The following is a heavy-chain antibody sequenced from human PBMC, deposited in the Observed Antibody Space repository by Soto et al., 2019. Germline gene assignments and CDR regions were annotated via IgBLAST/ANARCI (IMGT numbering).Heavy chain of an antibody. D-gene: IGHD3-10*01. CDR3: ARYNYYGSGSYRGYYYYYYMDV. J-gene: IGHJ6*03. Sequence: SETLSLTCTVSGGSISSYYWSWIRQPPGKGLEWIGYIYYSGSTNYNPSLKSLVTISVDTSKNQFSLKLSSVTAADTAVYYCARYNYYGSGSYRGYYYYYYMDVWGKGTTVTVSS. V-gene: IGHV4-59*01. CDR1: GGSISSYY. CDR2: IYYSGST.